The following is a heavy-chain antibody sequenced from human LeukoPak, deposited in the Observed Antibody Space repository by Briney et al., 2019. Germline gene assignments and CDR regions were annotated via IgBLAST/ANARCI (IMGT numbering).Heavy chain of an antibody. V-gene: IGHV3-21*01. CDR3: ARNYDSSGFRFDY. Sequence: GGSLRLSCAASGFTFGSYSMNWVRQAPGKGLEWVSSISSSSYIYYADSVKGRFTISRDNAKNSLYLQMNSLRAEDTAVYYCARNYDSSGFRFDYWGQGTLVTVSS. CDR2: ISSSSYI. D-gene: IGHD3-22*01. CDR1: GFTFGSYS. J-gene: IGHJ4*02.